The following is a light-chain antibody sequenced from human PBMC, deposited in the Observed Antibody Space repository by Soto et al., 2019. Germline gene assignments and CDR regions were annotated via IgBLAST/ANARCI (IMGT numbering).Light chain of an antibody. V-gene: IGLV1-44*01. CDR1: TSNIGSNA. J-gene: IGLJ2*01. CDR3: TAWDDSLNGRL. Sequence: QSVLTQPPSASGTPGQRVTFSCSGSTSNIGSNAVNWDQQLPGTAPKLLIYSNDPRPSGIPDRFSGSKSGTSASLAISGRQAEDEADYDCTAWDDSLNGRLFGGGTQLTAL. CDR2: SND.